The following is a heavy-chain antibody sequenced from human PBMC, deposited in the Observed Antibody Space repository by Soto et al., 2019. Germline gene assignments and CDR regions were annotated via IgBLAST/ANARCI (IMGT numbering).Heavy chain of an antibody. CDR2: INHSGST. CDR3: ARGPCSSTSCYGESDY. V-gene: IGHV4-34*01. D-gene: IGHD2-2*01. CDR1: GGSFSGYY. Sequence: QVQLQQWGAGLLKPSETLSLTCAVYGGSFSGYYWSWIRQPPGEGLEWIGEINHSGSTNYNPSLKSRVTISVDTSKNQFSLKLSSVTAADTAVYYCARGPCSSTSCYGESDYWGQGTLVTVSS. J-gene: IGHJ4*02.